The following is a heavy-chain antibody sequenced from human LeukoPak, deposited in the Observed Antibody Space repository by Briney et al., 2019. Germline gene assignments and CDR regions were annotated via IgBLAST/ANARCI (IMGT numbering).Heavy chain of an antibody. Sequence: GGSLRLSCAASGFTFSSYGMHWVRQAPGKGLEWVAVISYDGSDKYYADSVKGRFTISRDNSTNTLYLQMNSLRAEDTAVYYCASSCSGGSCYSYYYYGMDVWGQGTTVTVSS. D-gene: IGHD2-15*01. V-gene: IGHV3-30*03. J-gene: IGHJ6*02. CDR1: GFTFSSYG. CDR2: ISYDGSDK. CDR3: ASSCSGGSCYSYYYYGMDV.